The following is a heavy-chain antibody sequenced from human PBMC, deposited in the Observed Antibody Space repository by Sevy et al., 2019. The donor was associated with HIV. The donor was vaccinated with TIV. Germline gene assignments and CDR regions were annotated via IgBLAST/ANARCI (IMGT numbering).Heavy chain of an antibody. CDR1: DGSISTCY. J-gene: IGHJ4*02. CDR2: IQHSGST. Sequence: SETLSLTCSVSDGSISTCYWNWIRQPPGKGLEWIGSIQHSGSTNYSPSLKSRVTISVDTSKNQFSLNLSSVTAADTAVYFCARGLALGYWGQGTLVTVSS. CDR3: ARGLALGY. D-gene: IGHD3-3*02. V-gene: IGHV4-59*01.